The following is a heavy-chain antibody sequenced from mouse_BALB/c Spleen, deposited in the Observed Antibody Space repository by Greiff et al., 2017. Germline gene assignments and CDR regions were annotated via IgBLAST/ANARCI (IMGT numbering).Heavy chain of an antibody. CDR3: ARDMLGY. CDR1: GFTFCSFG. V-gene: IGHV5-17*02. Sequence: EVKVVESGGGLVQPGGSRKLSRAASGFTFCSFGMHWVRQAPEKGLEWVAYISSGSSTIYYADTVKGRFTISRDNPKNTLFLQMTSLRSEDTAMYYCARDMLGYWGQGTLVTVSA. CDR2: ISSGSSTI. J-gene: IGHJ3*01.